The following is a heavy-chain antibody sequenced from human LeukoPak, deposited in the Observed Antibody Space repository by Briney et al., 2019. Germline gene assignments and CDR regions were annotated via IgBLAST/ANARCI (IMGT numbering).Heavy chain of an antibody. V-gene: IGHV1-46*01. D-gene: IGHD2-2*01. CDR1: GYTFTSYD. J-gene: IGHJ6*03. Sequence: GASVKVSCKASGYTFTSYDMHWVRQAPGQGLEWMGIINPSGGSTSYAQKFQGRVTMTRDTSTSTVYMELRSLRSDDTAVYYCARTPPEGLCVSTSCYYLMYVSGKETTVTLS. CDR2: INPSGGST. CDR3: ARTPPEGLCVSTSCYYLMYV.